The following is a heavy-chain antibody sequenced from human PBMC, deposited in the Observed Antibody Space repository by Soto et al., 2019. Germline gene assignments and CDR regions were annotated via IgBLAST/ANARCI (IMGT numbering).Heavy chain of an antibody. CDR3: AKARCSTTNCYVPDY. D-gene: IGHD2-2*01. Sequence: GASLRLSCAASGFTFSTYTMSWVRQAPVKCLEWVSVISGSGGSPSYADSVQGRFTISRDNPKNTLYLQMSSLRVEDTAMYYCAKARCSTTNCYVPDYWGQGTLVTVSS. J-gene: IGHJ4*02. V-gene: IGHV3-23*01. CDR1: GFTFSTYT. CDR2: ISGSGGSP.